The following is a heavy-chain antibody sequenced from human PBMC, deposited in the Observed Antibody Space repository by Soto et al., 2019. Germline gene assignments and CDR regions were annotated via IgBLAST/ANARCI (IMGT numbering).Heavy chain of an antibody. D-gene: IGHD2-21*01. V-gene: IGHV3-30*18. CDR2: ISSDGSDK. Sequence: QVQVVESGGGVVQPGRSLRLSCAASGFTFRNFGMHWVRQAPGKGLEWVAAISSDGSDKYYSDFEKGRFTISRDNSENTLFLEMYSLRVEDTAVYYCAKGRDVARQELDYWGQGTLVTVSS. CDR3: AKGRDVARQELDY. CDR1: GFTFRNFG. J-gene: IGHJ4*02.